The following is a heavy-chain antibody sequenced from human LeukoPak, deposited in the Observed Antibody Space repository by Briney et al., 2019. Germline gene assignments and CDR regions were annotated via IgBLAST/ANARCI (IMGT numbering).Heavy chain of an antibody. J-gene: IGHJ4*02. CDR3: ARGAGAVAGRYYFDY. D-gene: IGHD6-19*01. CDR1: GFTFSSYG. Sequence: GGSLRLSCAASGFTFSSYGMPWVRQAPGKGLEYVSAISSNGGSTYYANSVKGRFTISRDNSKNTLYLQMGSLRAEDMAVYYCARGAGAVAGRYYFDYWGQGTLVTVSS. CDR2: ISSNGGST. V-gene: IGHV3-64*01.